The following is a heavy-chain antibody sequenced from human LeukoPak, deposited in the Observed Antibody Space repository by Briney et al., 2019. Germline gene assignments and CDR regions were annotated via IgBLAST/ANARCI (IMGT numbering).Heavy chain of an antibody. CDR3: AKAPTYYYDSSGYYYFDY. D-gene: IGHD3-22*01. Sequence: ASVKVSCKASGYTFTSYYMHWVRQAPGQGLEWMGIINPSGGSTSYAQKFQGRVTMTRDMSTSTVYMELSSLRSEDTAVYYCAKAPTYYYDSSGYYYFDYWGQGTLVTVSS. CDR1: GYTFTSYY. J-gene: IGHJ4*02. CDR2: INPSGGST. V-gene: IGHV1-46*01.